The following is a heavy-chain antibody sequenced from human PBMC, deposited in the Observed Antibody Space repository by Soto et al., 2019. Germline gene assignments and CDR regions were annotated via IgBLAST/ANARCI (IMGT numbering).Heavy chain of an antibody. CDR1: GYTFTSYY. CDR2: INPSGGST. J-gene: IGHJ4*02. CDR3: AREYSGYALAHRSYFHH. D-gene: IGHD5-12*01. Sequence: SCKASGYTFTSYYMHGVRQAPGQGLEWMGIINPSGGSTSYAQKFQGRVTMTRDTSTSTVYMELSSLRSEDTAVYYCAREYSGYALAHRSYFHHSGQRTLVTVSS. V-gene: IGHV1-46*01.